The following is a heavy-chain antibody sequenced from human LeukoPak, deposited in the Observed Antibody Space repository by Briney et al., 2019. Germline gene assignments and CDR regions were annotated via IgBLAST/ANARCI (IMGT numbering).Heavy chain of an antibody. Sequence: PGGSLRLSCAASGFPFDDYGMLWVRQAPGKGLEWVSFISWHGETTSYSDSVKGRFTISRDTSKNSLYLQMNSLRTEDTGFYYRALGPRGVGATPQYWGQGTVVIVSS. CDR3: ALGPRGVGATPQY. D-gene: IGHD1-26*01. J-gene: IGHJ4*02. CDR2: ISWHGETT. V-gene: IGHV3-43D*03. CDR1: GFPFDDYG.